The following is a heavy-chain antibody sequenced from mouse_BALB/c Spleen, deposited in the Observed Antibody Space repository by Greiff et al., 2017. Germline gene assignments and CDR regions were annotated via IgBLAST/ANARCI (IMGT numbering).Heavy chain of an antibody. Sequence: EVKLVESGGGLVKLGGSLKLSCAASGFTFSSYYMSWVRQTPEKRLELVAAINSNGGSTYYPDTVKGRFTISRDNAKNTLYLQMSSLKSEDTALYYCARHSIYYDYDWFAYWGQGTLVTVSA. CDR3: ARHSIYYDYDWFAY. J-gene: IGHJ3*01. V-gene: IGHV5-6-2*01. D-gene: IGHD2-4*01. CDR1: GFTFSSYY. CDR2: INSNGGST.